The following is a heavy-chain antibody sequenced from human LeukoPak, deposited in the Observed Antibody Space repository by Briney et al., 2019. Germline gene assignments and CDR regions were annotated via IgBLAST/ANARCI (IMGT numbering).Heavy chain of an antibody. CDR1: GYTFTSYY. V-gene: IGHV1-46*01. Sequence: ASVKVSCKASGYTFTSYYMHWVRQAPGQGLEWMGIIKPSGGSTSYTQKFQGRVAMTRDTSTTTVYMELSSLRSQDTAVYYCARHKEVGDYYYFDYWGQGTLVTVSS. CDR3: ARHKEVGDYYYFDY. D-gene: IGHD2/OR15-2a*01. CDR2: IKPSGGST. J-gene: IGHJ4*02.